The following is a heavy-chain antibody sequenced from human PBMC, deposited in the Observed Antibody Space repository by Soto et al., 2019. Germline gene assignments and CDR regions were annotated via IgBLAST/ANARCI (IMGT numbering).Heavy chain of an antibody. CDR2: IYYSGST. CDR1: GGSISSGGYY. D-gene: IGHD2-15*01. V-gene: IGHV4-31*03. Sequence: PSETLSLTCTVSGGSISSGGYYWSWIRQHPGKGLEWIGYIYYSGSTYYNPSLKSRVTISVDTSKNQFSLKLSSVTAADTAVYYCARVLTPGKVVAASVWFHPWGQGTLVTVPS. CDR3: ARVLTPGKVVAASVWFHP. J-gene: IGHJ5*02.